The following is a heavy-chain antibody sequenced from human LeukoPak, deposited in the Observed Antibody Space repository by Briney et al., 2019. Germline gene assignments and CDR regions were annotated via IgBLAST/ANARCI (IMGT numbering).Heavy chain of an antibody. V-gene: IGHV1-18*01. CDR1: GYTFTSYG. CDR2: ISAYNGNT. CDR3: AICSAIKGGIVVVPAAPGDYYYYYYMDV. Sequence: ASVKVSCKASGYTFTSYGISWVRQAPGQGLEWMGWISAYNGNTNYAQKLQGRVTMTTDTSTSTAYMELRSLRSEDTAVYYCAICSAIKGGIVVVPAAPGDYYYYYYMDVWGKGTTVTVSS. D-gene: IGHD2-2*01. J-gene: IGHJ6*03.